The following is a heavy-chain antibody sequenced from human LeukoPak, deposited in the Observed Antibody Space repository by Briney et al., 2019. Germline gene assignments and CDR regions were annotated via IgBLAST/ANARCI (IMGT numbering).Heavy chain of an antibody. CDR3: ARDGLGSYNFYYYMDV. J-gene: IGHJ6*03. Sequence: GGSLRLSCAASGFTFSSYAMHWVRQAPGKGLEWVAVISYDGSNKYYADSVKGRFTISRDNSKNTLYLQMNSLRAEDTAVYYCARDGLGSYNFYYYMDVWGKGTTVTVSS. CDR2: ISYDGSNK. CDR1: GFTFSSYA. D-gene: IGHD3-10*01. V-gene: IGHV3-30*04.